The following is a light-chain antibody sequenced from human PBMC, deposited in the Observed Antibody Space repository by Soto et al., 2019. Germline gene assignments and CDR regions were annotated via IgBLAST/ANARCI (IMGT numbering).Light chain of an antibody. Sequence: QSVLTQAPSASATPGQRVTNSCSGGRSNIGTNTVNWYQQLPGMAPKLLIYNKNQRPSGVPDRFSGSKSGTSASLAISGLQSEDEADYYCAAWDDSLHGYVFGTGTKVTVL. CDR1: RSNIGTNT. CDR2: NKN. J-gene: IGLJ1*01. CDR3: AAWDDSLHGYV. V-gene: IGLV1-44*01.